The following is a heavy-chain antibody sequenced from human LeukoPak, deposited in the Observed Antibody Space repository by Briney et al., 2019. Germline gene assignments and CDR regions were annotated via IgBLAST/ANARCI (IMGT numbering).Heavy chain of an antibody. CDR3: ARERYSSDWYGKYYFDY. J-gene: IGHJ4*02. V-gene: IGHV1-2*02. D-gene: IGHD6-19*01. CDR2: INPNSGGT. Sequence: GASVKVSCKASGYTFTGYYMHWVRQAPGQGLEWMGWINPNSGGTNYAQKFQGRVTMTRDTSISTAYMELSRLRSDDTAVYYCARERYSSDWYGKYYFDYWGQGTLVTVSS. CDR1: GYTFTGYY.